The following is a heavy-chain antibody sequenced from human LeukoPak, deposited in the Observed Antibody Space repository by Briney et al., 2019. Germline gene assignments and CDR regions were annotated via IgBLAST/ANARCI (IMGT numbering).Heavy chain of an antibody. CDR3: ARVNWNDLGYYFDY. CDR2: IYSGGST. V-gene: IGHV3-66*01. Sequence: HPGGSLRLSCAASEFSVGSNYMTWVRQAPGKGLEWVSLIYSGGSTYYADSVKGRFTISRDNSKNTLYLQMNSLSAEDTAVYYCARVNWNDLGYYFDYWGQGTPVTVSS. D-gene: IGHD1-20*01. J-gene: IGHJ4*02. CDR1: EFSVGSNY.